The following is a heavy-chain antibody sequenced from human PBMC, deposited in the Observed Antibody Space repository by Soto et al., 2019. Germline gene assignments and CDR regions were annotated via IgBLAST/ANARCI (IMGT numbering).Heavy chain of an antibody. J-gene: IGHJ5*02. Sequence: QVQLVESGGGVVQPGRSLRLSCAASGFTFSSYGLHWVRQAPGKGLEWVAVVWLDGSNKYYADSVKGRFTISRDNSKNTLYLQMNSLRAEDTAVYYYARGGSSSWYLHWFDPWGQGTLVTVSS. CDR1: GFTFSSYG. V-gene: IGHV3-33*01. D-gene: IGHD6-13*01. CDR2: VWLDGSNK. CDR3: ARGGSSSWYLHWFDP.